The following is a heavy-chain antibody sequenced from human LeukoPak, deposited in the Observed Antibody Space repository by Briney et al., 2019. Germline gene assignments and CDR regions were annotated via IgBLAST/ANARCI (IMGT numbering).Heavy chain of an antibody. Sequence: SEPLSLTCTVSGGSISSYYWSWIRQPPGKGLEWIGYIYYSGSTNYNPSLKSRVTISVDTSKNQFSLKLSSVTAADTAVYYCARAARLKYGDYFDYWGQGTLVTVSS. D-gene: IGHD4-17*01. V-gene: IGHV4-59*01. J-gene: IGHJ4*02. CDR1: GGSISSYY. CDR2: IYYSGST. CDR3: ARAARLKYGDYFDY.